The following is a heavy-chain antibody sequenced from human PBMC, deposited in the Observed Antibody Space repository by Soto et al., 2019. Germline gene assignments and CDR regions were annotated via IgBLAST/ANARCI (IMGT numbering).Heavy chain of an antibody. CDR1: GFTFSSYG. V-gene: IGHV3-30*18. J-gene: IGHJ6*02. Sequence: PGGSLRLSCAASGFTFSSYGMHWVRQAPGKGLEWVAVISYDGSNKYYADSVKGRFTISRDNSKNTLYLQMNSLRAEDTAVYYCAKAAARYSSSSNYYYYGMDVWGQGTTVTVSS. CDR3: AKAAARYSSSSNYYYYGMDV. CDR2: ISYDGSNK. D-gene: IGHD6-6*01.